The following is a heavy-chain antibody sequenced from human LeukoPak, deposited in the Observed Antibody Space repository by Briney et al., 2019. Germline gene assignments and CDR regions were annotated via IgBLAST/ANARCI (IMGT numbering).Heavy chain of an antibody. CDR3: ARGNDYYDSSQPFDY. CDR2: INPNSGGT. V-gene: IGHV1-2*02. J-gene: IGHJ4*02. CDR1: GYTFTGYY. D-gene: IGHD3-22*01. Sequence: ASVKVSCKASGYTFTGYYMHWVRQAPGQGLEWMGWINPNSGGTNYAQKFQGRVTMTRDTSISTAYMELSRLRSDDTAVYYCARGNDYYDSSQPFDYWGQGTLVTVSS.